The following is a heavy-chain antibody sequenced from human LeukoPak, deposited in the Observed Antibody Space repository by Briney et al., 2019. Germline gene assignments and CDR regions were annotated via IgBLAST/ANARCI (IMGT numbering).Heavy chain of an antibody. Sequence: GGSLRLSCAASGFTFSSYAMSWVRLAPGKGLEWVSAISGSGGSTYYADSVKGRFTISRDNSKNTLYLQMNSLRAEDTAVYYCAKCITVAGTSENNWFDPWGQGTLVTVSS. V-gene: IGHV3-23*01. CDR3: AKCITVAGTSENNWFDP. CDR1: GFTFSSYA. D-gene: IGHD6-19*01. J-gene: IGHJ5*02. CDR2: ISGSGGST.